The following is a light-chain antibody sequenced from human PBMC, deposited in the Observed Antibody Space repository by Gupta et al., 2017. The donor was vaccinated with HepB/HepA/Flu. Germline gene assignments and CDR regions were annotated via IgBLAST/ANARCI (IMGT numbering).Light chain of an antibody. J-gene: IGKJ2*03. V-gene: IGKV2D-29*01. CDR2: EVS. CDR1: QSLLHRDGKTY. CDR3: RQRIHHPPS. Sequence: DIVMTHTPPSLSVTTGQPASISCKTSQSLLHRDGKTYLYWYLQKPGQPPQLLIYEVSNRCSGVPDRFSGSGSGTDFTLKIIRVEAEDVVVYYCRQRIHHPPSFGQGTKMEIK.